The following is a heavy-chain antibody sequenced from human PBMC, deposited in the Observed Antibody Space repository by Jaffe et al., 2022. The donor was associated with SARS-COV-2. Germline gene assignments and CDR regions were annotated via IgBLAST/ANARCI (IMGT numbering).Heavy chain of an antibody. J-gene: IGHJ6*02. CDR1: GFTFSSYW. Sequence: EVQLVESGGGLVQPGGSLRLSCAASGFTFSSYWMSWVRQAPGKGLEWVANIKQDGSEKYYVDSVKGRFTISRDNAKNSLYLQMNSLRAEDTAVYYCARDLSPDTIFGSYYYYGMDVWGQGTTVTVSS. D-gene: IGHD3-3*01. CDR3: ARDLSPDTIFGSYYYYGMDV. V-gene: IGHV3-7*03. CDR2: IKQDGSEK.